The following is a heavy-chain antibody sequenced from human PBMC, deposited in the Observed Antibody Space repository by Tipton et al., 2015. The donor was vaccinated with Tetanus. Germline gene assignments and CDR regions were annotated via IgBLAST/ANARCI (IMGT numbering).Heavy chain of an antibody. CDR2: IYHSGST. D-gene: IGHD3-10*01. CDR1: GGSISSSNW. Sequence: TLSLTCAVSGGSISSSNWWSWVRQPPGKGLEWIGEIYHSGSTNYNPSLKSRVTISVDKSKNQFSLKLSSVTAADTAVYYCARFVLTAWFGELGDAFDIWGQGTMVTVSS. CDR3: ARFVLTAWFGELGDAFDI. J-gene: IGHJ3*02. V-gene: IGHV4-4*02.